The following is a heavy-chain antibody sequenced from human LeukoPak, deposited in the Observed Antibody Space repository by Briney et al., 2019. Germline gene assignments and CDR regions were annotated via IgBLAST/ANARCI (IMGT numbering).Heavy chain of an antibody. CDR1: GFTFSSYG. V-gene: IGHV3-30*18. Sequence: GGSLRLSCAASGFTFSSYGMHWVRQAPGKGLEWVAVISYDGSNKYYADSVKGRFTISRDNSKNTLYLQMNSLSAEDTAVYYCAKDRSSAKDYWGQGTLVTVSS. D-gene: IGHD6-13*01. J-gene: IGHJ4*02. CDR2: ISYDGSNK. CDR3: AKDRSSAKDY.